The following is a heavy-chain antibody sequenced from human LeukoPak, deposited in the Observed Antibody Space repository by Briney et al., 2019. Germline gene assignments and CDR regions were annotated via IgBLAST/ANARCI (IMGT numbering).Heavy chain of an antibody. J-gene: IGHJ3*01. CDR3: AKDRGGGSQLGDAFDV. V-gene: IGHV3-7*03. Sequence: GGSLRLSCVASGFTFSSQWMGWVRQAPGKGLEWVANVNQGGTEKFYVDSVKGRFTISRDNAKNSLYLQMNSLRAEDTALYFCAKDRGGGSQLGDAFDVWGQGTMVSVSS. CDR1: GFTFSSQW. D-gene: IGHD2-15*01. CDR2: VNQGGTEK.